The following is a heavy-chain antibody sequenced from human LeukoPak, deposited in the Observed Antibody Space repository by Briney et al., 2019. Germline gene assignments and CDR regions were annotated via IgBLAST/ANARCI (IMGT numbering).Heavy chain of an antibody. CDR1: GFTFSSYS. Sequence: HPGGSLRLSCAASGFTFSSYSMSWVRQAPGKGLEWVSAINSSGGSTYSADSVKGRFTISKDNSKNTLYLQMNSLRAEDTAVYYCAKTALFRSTVTTVTTLWYFYLWGGGTLVTVSS. CDR2: INSSGGST. CDR3: AKTALFRSTVTTVTTLWYFYL. J-gene: IGHJ2*01. V-gene: IGHV3-23*01. D-gene: IGHD4-17*01.